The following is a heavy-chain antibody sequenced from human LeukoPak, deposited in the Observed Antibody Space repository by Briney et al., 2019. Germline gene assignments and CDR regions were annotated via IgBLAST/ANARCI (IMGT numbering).Heavy chain of an antibody. CDR2: IYSGGST. J-gene: IGHJ6*03. Sequence: GGSLRLSCAASGFTVSSNYMSWVRQAPGKGLEWVSVIYSGGSTYYADSVKGRFTVSRDNSENTLYLQMNSLRAEDTAVYYCARDVSAGTYYYMDVWGKGTTVTVSS. CDR1: GFTVSSNY. D-gene: IGHD6-13*01. CDR3: ARDVSAGTYYYMDV. V-gene: IGHV3-53*01.